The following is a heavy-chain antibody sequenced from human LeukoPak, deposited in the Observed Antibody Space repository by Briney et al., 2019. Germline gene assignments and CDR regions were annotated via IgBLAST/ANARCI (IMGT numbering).Heavy chain of an antibody. CDR1: GGSISSGGYS. D-gene: IGHD2-8*01. V-gene: IGHV4-30-2*01. J-gene: IGHJ5*02. CDR2: IYHSGST. CDR3: ARDGGARSFTNGLNWFDP. Sequence: SETLSLTCAVSGGSISSGGYSWSWIRQPPGKGLEWIGYIYHSGSTYYNPSLKSRVTISVDRSKNQFSLKLSSVTAADTAVYYCARDGGARSFTNGLNWFDPWGQGILVTVSS.